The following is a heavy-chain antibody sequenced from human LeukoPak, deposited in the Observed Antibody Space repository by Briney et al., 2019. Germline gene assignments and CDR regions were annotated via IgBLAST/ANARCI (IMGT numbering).Heavy chain of an antibody. D-gene: IGHD3-16*02. CDR3: ATFVGTVSGSYTVPGVLSV. CDR2: INPDGSES. J-gene: IGHJ6*04. V-gene: IGHV3-7*01. Sequence: QPGGSLILSCVALEFEPTYFWMTWVRRAPGKGLEWVANINPDGSESFYLDSVRGRFTISRDNAKKSLYLQMNGLRAEDTAVYYCATFVGTVSGSYTVPGVLSVWGKGTTVSVSS. CDR1: EFEPTYFW.